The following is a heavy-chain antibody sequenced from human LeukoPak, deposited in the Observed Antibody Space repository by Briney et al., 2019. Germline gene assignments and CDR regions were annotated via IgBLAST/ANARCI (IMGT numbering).Heavy chain of an antibody. CDR1: GFSVSTNY. CDR2: IYSGGDT. J-gene: IGHJ4*02. Sequence: GGSLRLSCAASGFSVSTNYLTWVRQAPGKGLEWVSIIYSGGDTYYADSVEGRFIISRDSSKNTLYLQMSSLRAEDTAVYYCARDDNWNEGRGLDNWGQGTLVTVSS. V-gene: IGHV3-53*01. D-gene: IGHD1-1*01. CDR3: ARDDNWNEGRGLDN.